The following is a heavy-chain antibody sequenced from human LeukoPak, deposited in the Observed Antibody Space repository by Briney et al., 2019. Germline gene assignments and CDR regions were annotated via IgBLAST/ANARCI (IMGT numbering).Heavy chain of an antibody. D-gene: IGHD3-16*01. CDR1: GFSFSSYW. CDR3: ARDKEGGWFDP. CDR2: IKQDESEK. V-gene: IGHV3-7*03. J-gene: IGHJ5*02. Sequence: GGSLRLSCEASGFSFSSYWMSWVRQAPGKGPEWVANIKQDESEKYSVDSVKGRFTISRDNSKNTLYLQMNSLRAEDTAVYYCARDKEGGWFDPWGQGTLVTVSS.